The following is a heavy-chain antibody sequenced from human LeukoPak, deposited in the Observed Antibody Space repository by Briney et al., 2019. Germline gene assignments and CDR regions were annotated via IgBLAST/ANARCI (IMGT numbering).Heavy chain of an antibody. V-gene: IGHV3-30*18. CDR2: ISYDGSNK. Sequence: GGSLRLSCAASGFTFSSYGMHWVRQAPGNGLEWVAVISYDGSNKYYADSVKGRFTISRDNSKNTLYLQMNSLRAEDTAVYYCAKGTGSYDRYYYYGMDVWGEGTTVTVSS. CDR3: AKGTGSYDRYYYYGMDV. CDR1: GFTFSSYG. J-gene: IGHJ6*04. D-gene: IGHD3-10*01.